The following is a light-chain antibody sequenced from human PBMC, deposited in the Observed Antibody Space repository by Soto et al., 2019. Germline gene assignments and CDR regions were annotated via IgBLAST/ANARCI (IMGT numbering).Light chain of an antibody. V-gene: IGKV4-1*01. CDR2: WAS. Sequence: DIVMTQSPDSLAVSLGERATINCRSSQSVLYSSNNKNYLAWSQQQPRQPPKLLIYWASTRESGVPDRFSGSASGTDFTLTISSLQADDVAVYYCQQYYSAPWTFGQGTKVEIK. CDR3: QQYYSAPWT. CDR1: QSVLYSSNNKNY. J-gene: IGKJ1*01.